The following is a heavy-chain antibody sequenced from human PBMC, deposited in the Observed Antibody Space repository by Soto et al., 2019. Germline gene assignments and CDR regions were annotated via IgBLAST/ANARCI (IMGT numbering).Heavy chain of an antibody. D-gene: IGHD3-16*01. V-gene: IGHV1-18*01. CDR1: GYIFVNYG. CDR3: AMVDNYVTPTPQDV. CDR2: TSPYSGNT. J-gene: IGHJ6*02. Sequence: QVQLVQSGDEVRKPGSSVKVSCKASGYIFVNYGIAWVRQAPGQGLEWMGWTSPYSGNTHDASKVQGRLTMTTDTSTSTAYMDLGSLTSDDTAVYYCAMVDNYVTPTPQDVWGQGTTVTVSS.